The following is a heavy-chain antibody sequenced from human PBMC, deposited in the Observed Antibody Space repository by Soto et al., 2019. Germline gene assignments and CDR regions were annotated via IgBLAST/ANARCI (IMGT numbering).Heavy chain of an antibody. D-gene: IGHD6-19*01. Sequence: ASVKVSCKASGYTFTGYYMHWVRQAPGQGLEWMGWINPNSGGTNYAQKFQGRVTITRDTSISTAYMELSRLRSDDTAVYYCARDGGIAVEGFFDYWGQGTLVTISS. V-gene: IGHV1-2*02. CDR3: ARDGGIAVEGFFDY. CDR1: GYTFTGYY. J-gene: IGHJ4*02. CDR2: INPNSGGT.